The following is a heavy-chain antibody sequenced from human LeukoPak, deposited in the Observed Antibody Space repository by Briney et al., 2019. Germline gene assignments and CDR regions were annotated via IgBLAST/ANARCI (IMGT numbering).Heavy chain of an antibody. J-gene: IGHJ3*02. CDR1: GFTFYNYA. D-gene: IGHD4-11*01. Sequence: GGSLRLSCAASGFTFYNYAISWVRQAPGKGLEWVSAISGSGGSTYYADSVKGRFTISRDNSKNTLYLQMNSLSAEDTAVYYCAKGRGRLARDAFDIWGQGTMVTVSS. CDR3: AKGRGRLARDAFDI. V-gene: IGHV3-23*01. CDR2: ISGSGGST.